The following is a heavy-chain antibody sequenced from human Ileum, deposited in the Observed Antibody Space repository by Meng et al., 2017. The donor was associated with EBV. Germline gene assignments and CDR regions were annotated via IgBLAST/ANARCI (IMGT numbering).Heavy chain of an antibody. CDR2: TNEDGGFT. Sequence: EVEPVESGGALVQPGGSLRLSCSTSGFPFSHYWMHWVRQVPGKGLVWVSRTNEDGGFTTYADSVRGRFTISRDNTKNILYLQMDSLRAEDTAVYFCSRDLAGPYDDWGQGTLVTVSS. CDR1: GFPFSHYW. V-gene: IGHV3-74*01. CDR3: SRDLAGPYDD. J-gene: IGHJ4*02.